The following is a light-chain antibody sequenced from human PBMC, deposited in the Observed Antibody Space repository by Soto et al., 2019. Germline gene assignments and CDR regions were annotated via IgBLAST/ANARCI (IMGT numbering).Light chain of an antibody. CDR1: SSNIGNNY. CDR2: KNN. V-gene: IGLV1-51*02. Sequence: QSVLTQPPSVSAAPGQKVTISCSGSSSNIGNNYVSWYQHLPGTAPKLLIYKNNERPSGIPDRFSGSKSGTSATLGITGLQTGDEADYYCGTWDSSLSAAGVFGGGTQLTVL. CDR3: GTWDSSLSAAGV. J-gene: IGLJ2*01.